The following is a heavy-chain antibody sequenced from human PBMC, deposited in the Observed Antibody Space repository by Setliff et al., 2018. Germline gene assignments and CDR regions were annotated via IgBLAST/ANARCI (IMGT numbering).Heavy chain of an antibody. CDR1: GGTFSSYA. D-gene: IGHD2-15*01. CDR3: ARVRDCSGGICHRGFHHYMDV. CDR2: IIPMFGTT. J-gene: IGHJ6*03. V-gene: IGHV1-69*13. Sequence: SVKVSCKASGGTFSSYAIDWVRQAPGQGLEWMGGIIPMFGTTNYAQRFRGRVTITADESTTTAYLELSSLRSEDTAVYYCARVRDCSGGICHRGFHHYMDVWGEGTTVTVS.